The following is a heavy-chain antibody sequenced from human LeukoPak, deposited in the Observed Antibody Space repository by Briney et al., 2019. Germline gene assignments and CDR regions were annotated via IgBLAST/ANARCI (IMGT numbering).Heavy chain of an antibody. CDR2: IIPILGVA. D-gene: IGHD5-12*01. J-gene: IGHJ4*02. CDR3: ARVNVDIVAPEDY. V-gene: IGHV1-69*04. Sequence: ASVKVSCKASGGTFSSYAISWVRQAPGQGLEWMGRIIPILGVANYAQKFQGRVTITADKSTSTAYMELSSLRSEDTAVYYCARVNVDIVAPEDYWGQGTLVTVSS. CDR1: GGTFSSYA.